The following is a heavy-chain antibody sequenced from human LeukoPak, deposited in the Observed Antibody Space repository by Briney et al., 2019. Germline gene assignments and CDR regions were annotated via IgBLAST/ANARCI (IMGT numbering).Heavy chain of an antibody. CDR2: ISSSISTI. J-gene: IGHJ4*02. V-gene: IGHV3-48*01. CDR1: GFTFITYS. CDR3: ARSCGGDCYSGFDY. D-gene: IGHD2-21*02. Sequence: GGSLRLSCAASGFTFITYSMNWVRQAPGKGLEWVSYISSSISTIYYADSVKGRFTISRDNAKNSLYLQMNSLRAEDTAVYYCARSCGGDCYSGFDYWGQGTLVTVSS.